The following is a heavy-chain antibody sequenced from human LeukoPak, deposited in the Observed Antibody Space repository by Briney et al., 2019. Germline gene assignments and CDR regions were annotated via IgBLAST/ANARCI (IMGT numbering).Heavy chain of an antibody. CDR3: ARDITGDPPPYYFDY. CDR1: GFTFSNYG. V-gene: IGHV3-33*01. CDR2: MWFDGSHK. Sequence: GGSLRLSCAASGFTFSNYGLHWVRQAPGKGLEWLAVMWFDGSHKYYADSVKGRFTISRDNSKSMLYLQMNSLRAEDTAVYYCARDITGDPPPYYFDYWGQGTLVTVSS. D-gene: IGHD7-27*01. J-gene: IGHJ4*02.